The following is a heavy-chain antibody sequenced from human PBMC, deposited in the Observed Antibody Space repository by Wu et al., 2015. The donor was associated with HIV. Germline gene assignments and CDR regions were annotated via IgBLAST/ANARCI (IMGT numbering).Heavy chain of an antibody. CDR2: MNPNSGGT. V-gene: IGHV1-2*02. CDR3: ARDLAQYSSSWYGFDP. D-gene: IGHD6-13*01. J-gene: IGHJ5*02. CDR1: GYTSTGHY. Sequence: QVQLLQSGAEVKKPGASVKVSCQTSGYTSTGHYTHWVRQAPGQRPEWMGWMNPNSGGTTYAPKFQGRVTMTRDTSTSTAYLELSGLRSDDTAVYYCARDLAQYSSSWYGFDPWGQGTLVTVSS.